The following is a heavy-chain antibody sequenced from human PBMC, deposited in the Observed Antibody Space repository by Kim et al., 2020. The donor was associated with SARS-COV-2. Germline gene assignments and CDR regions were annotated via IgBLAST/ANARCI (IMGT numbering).Heavy chain of an antibody. V-gene: IGHV1-69*13. CDR3: VRGTIRGVIPITFDF. Sequence: SVKVSCKASGGTFSSSAIYWVRQAPGQGLEWMGGIIPKFGAANYALIFQGRVTITADESTSTAYMELSSLISEDTAMYYCVRGTIRGVIPITFDFWGQGTLVTVSS. CDR2: IIPKFGAA. CDR1: GGTFSSSA. D-gene: IGHD3-10*01. J-gene: IGHJ4*02.